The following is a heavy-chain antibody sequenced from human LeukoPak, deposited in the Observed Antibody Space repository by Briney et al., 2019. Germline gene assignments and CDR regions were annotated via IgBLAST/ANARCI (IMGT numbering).Heavy chain of an antibody. CDR1: GFTVSSNY. J-gene: IGHJ6*03. CDR3: ASGSGSYRTPYYYMDV. V-gene: IGHV3-53*01. D-gene: IGHD3-10*01. Sequence: HPGGSLRLSCVASGFTVSSNYMSWVRQAPGKGLEWVSVIYSGGSTCYADSVKGRFTISRDNSKNTLYLQMNSLRAEDTAVYYCASGSGSYRTPYYYMDVWGTGTTVTVSS. CDR2: IYSGGST.